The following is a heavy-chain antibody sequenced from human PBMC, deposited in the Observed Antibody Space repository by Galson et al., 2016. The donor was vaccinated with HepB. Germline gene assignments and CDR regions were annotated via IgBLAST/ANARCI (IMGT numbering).Heavy chain of an antibody. CDR1: GFSLTTSGMC. CDR2: IDWDDDK. V-gene: IGHV2-70*01. J-gene: IGHJ4*02. D-gene: IGHD5-18*01. CDR3: ARTQTDTATVTFDFDY. Sequence: PALVKPTQTLTLTCTFSGFSLTTSGMCVSWIRQPPGRALEWLALIDWDDDKYYNTSLKTRLTISKDSSKNQVVLTLTNMDPVDTATYYCARTQTDTATVTFDFDYWGQGTLVTVSS.